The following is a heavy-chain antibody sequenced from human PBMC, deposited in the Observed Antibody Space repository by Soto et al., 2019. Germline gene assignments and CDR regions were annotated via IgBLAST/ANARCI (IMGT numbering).Heavy chain of an antibody. Sequence: QVQLVQSGPEVKKPGASVRVSCMTSGYAFTSYGVNWVRQVPGQGIEWMGWIAPHSGRTTYLPKFQGRVTITADPSTNTAYMELTSLSSDDTGIYFCARAATGSYHSAYWGQGTVVTVSA. J-gene: IGHJ4*02. CDR1: GYAFTSYG. V-gene: IGHV1-18*04. CDR3: ARAATGSYHSAY. CDR2: IAPHSGRT. D-gene: IGHD3-10*01.